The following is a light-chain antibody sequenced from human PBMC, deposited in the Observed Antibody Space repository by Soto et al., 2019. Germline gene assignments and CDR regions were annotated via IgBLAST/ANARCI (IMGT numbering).Light chain of an antibody. CDR2: GAS. CDR3: HQYGSSPRT. J-gene: IGKJ1*01. Sequence: EIVLTQSPGTLSLSPGERATLSCRARQGVSSNYLAWYQQKPGQAPRLLIYGASSSATGIPDRFIGSGSGTDFTLTISRLEPEDFAVYYCHQYGSSPRTFGQGTKVEIK. CDR1: QGVSSNY. V-gene: IGKV3-20*01.